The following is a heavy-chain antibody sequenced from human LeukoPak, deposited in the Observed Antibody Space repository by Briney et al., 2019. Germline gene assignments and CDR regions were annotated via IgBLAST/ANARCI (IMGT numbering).Heavy chain of an antibody. CDR3: ARDPPGSSWPWDYGMDV. V-gene: IGHV3-53*04. CDR2: IYSGGST. J-gene: IGHJ6*02. D-gene: IGHD6-13*01. CDR1: GFTVSSNY. Sequence: TGGSLRLSCAASGFTVSSNYMSWVRQAPGKGLEWVSVIYSGGSTYYADSVKGRFTISGHNSKNTLYLQMNSLRAEDTAVYYCARDPPGSSWPWDYGMDVWGQGTTVTVSS.